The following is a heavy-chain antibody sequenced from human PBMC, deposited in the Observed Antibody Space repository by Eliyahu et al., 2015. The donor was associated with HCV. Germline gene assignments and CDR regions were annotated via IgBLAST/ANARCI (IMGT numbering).Heavy chain of an antibody. CDR3: VKDNPTLDY. V-gene: IGHV3-30*02. CDR2: VKSDGNSK. J-gene: IGHJ4*02. CDR1: GFTFSNYG. Sequence: QVQLVESGGGVVQPGGSLXLSCXASGFTFSNYGMHWVRQAPGKGXEWVAFVKSDGNSKYYPDSVKGRFIISRDISKNTLYLQMNSLTPEDTAVYYCVKDNPTLDYWGQGTLLTVTS.